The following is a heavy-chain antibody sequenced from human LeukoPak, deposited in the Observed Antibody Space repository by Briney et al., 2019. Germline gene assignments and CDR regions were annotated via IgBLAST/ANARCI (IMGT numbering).Heavy chain of an antibody. Sequence: QAGGSLRLSCAASGFTFSSYWMHWVRQAPGKGLVWVSRIHVDGSSTYYADSVKGRFTISRDNAKKTVYLQMNSLRAEDTAVYYCAELGITMIGGVWGKGTTVTISS. J-gene: IGHJ6*04. CDR1: GFTFSSYW. CDR3: AELGITMIGGV. V-gene: IGHV3-74*01. CDR2: IHVDGSST. D-gene: IGHD3-10*02.